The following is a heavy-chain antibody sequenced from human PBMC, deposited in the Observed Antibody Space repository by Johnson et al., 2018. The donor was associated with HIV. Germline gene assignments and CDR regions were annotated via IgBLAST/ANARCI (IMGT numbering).Heavy chain of an antibody. CDR2: IKQDGSEK. V-gene: IGHV3-7*02. Sequence: VQLVESGGGLVQPGGSLRLSCAASGFTFSSYWMSWVRQAPGKGLEWVANIKQDGSEKYYADSVKGRFTISRDNAKNSLYLQMNSLRAEDTAVYYCASKTPVVEDAFDIWGQGTMVTVSS. CDR1: GFTFSSYW. J-gene: IGHJ3*02. CDR3: ASKTPVVEDAFDI. D-gene: IGHD2-2*01.